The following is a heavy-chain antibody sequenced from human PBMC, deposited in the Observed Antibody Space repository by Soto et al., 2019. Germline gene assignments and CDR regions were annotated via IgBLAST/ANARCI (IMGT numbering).Heavy chain of an antibody. V-gene: IGHV4-4*07. CDR1: GGSVSSYY. CDR2: IYTGGST. J-gene: IGHJ4*02. Sequence: SETLSLTCTVSGGSVSSYYWSWIRQPAGKGLEWIGRIYTGGSTNYNPSLKSRVTTSVDTSKNQFSLRLTSVTAADTAVYYCARASVGPPGGGSWTMPFDSWGQGTLVTVSS. D-gene: IGHD2-15*01. CDR3: ARASVGPPGGGSWTMPFDS.